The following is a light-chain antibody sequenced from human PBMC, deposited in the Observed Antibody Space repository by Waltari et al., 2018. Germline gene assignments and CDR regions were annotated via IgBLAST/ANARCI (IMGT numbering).Light chain of an antibody. Sequence: DIQMTQSLSTRSASVGDRVTISCRASQSISNWLAWYQQKPGKAPKLLIYKASSLESGVPSRFSGSGSGTEFTLTISSLQPDDFASYYCQQYNSDSLYTFGQGTKLEIK. CDR2: KAS. CDR1: QSISNW. CDR3: QQYNSDSLYT. V-gene: IGKV1-5*03. J-gene: IGKJ2*01.